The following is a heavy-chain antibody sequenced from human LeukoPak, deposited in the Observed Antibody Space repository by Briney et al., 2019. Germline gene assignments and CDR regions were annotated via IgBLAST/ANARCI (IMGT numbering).Heavy chain of an antibody. CDR2: ISYDGSNK. CDR1: GFTFSSYA. V-gene: IGHV3-30-3*01. CDR3: ARDQNGMTTVTTWWVSLEPFDY. Sequence: PGGSLRLSYAASGFTFSSYAMHWVRQAPGKGLEWVAVISYDGSNKYYADSVKGRFTISRDNSKNTLYLQMNSLRAEDTAVYYCARDQNGMTTVTTWWVSLEPFDYWGQGTLVTVSS. J-gene: IGHJ4*02. D-gene: IGHD4-17*01.